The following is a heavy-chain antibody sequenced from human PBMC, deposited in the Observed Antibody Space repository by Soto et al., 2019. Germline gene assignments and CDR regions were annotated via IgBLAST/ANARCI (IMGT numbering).Heavy chain of an antibody. CDR1: GFTVSSYG. V-gene: IGHV3-30*03. D-gene: IGHD2-21*01. CDR3: PGEVASGY. J-gene: IGHJ4*02. Sequence: QVQLVESGGGVVQPGRSLRLSCAASGFTVSSYGMHWVRQAPGKGLEWVAGISRDGGTKYYADSVKGRFTTSRDHSRNTLFLEMTSLRGDDMAVYYCPGEVASGYWGQGTLVTVSS. CDR2: ISRDGGTK.